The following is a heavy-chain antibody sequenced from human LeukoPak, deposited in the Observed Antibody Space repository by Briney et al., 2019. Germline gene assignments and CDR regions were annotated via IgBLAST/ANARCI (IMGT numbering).Heavy chain of an antibody. CDR2: INPSGGST. D-gene: IGHD3-3*01. CDR1: GSTFTSYY. CDR3: ARSYDFWSGSPSRAWFDP. V-gene: IGHV1-46*03. J-gene: IGHJ5*02. Sequence: GASVKVSCKASGSTFTSYYMHWVRQAPGQRLEWLGVINPSGGSTSYAQKFQGRVTMTKDTSTSTVYMELSSLRSEDTAVYYCARSYDFWSGSPSRAWFDPWGQEPWSPSPQ.